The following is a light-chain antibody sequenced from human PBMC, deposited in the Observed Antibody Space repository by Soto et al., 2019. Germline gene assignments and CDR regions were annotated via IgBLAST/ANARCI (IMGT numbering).Light chain of an antibody. Sequence: ELVSTQSPPRLPASQGPRAIFSDRASQSVSSNLAWYQQKPGQAPRLLIYGASTRATGIPARLSGSASGTDFTLRVCSPQSEDSAVYYCEQYHQWPPVTFGGGTKVDIK. CDR1: QSVSSN. CDR3: EQYHQWPPVT. J-gene: IGKJ4*01. CDR2: GAS. V-gene: IGKV3-15*01.